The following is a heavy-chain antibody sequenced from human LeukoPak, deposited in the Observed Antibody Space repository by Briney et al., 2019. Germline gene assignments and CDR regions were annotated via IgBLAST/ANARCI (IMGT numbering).Heavy chain of an antibody. Sequence: GGSLRLSCAASGFTFNGYWMTWVRQAPGKGLEWVANIKQDGSEKHYVDSVKGRFTISRDNAKNSLYLQMNSLRAEDTAVYYCAAENWAPYDWGQGTLVTVSS. CDR2: IKQDGSEK. J-gene: IGHJ4*02. CDR1: GFTFNGYW. V-gene: IGHV3-7*01. D-gene: IGHD7-27*01. CDR3: AAENWAPYD.